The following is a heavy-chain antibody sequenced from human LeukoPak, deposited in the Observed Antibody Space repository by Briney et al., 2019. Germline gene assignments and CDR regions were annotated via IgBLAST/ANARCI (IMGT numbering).Heavy chain of an antibody. D-gene: IGHD3-3*01. Sequence: GGSLRLSCAASGFTFSSYGMHWVRQAPGKGLEWVAVISYDGSNKYYADSVKGRFTISRDNSKNTLYLQMNSLRAEDTAVYYCAKEAVEWLTSSGMDYWGQGTLVTVSS. V-gene: IGHV3-30*18. CDR1: GFTFSSYG. CDR3: AKEAVEWLTSSGMDY. J-gene: IGHJ4*02. CDR2: ISYDGSNK.